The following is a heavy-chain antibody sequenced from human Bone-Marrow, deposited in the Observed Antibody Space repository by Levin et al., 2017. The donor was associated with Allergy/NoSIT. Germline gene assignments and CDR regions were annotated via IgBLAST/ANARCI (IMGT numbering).Heavy chain of an antibody. CDR1: GFTFSNYW. V-gene: IGHV3-7*01. J-gene: IGHJ4*02. D-gene: IGHD5-12*01. CDR3: VRDSGYNPNY. CDR2: IEKDGSQK. Sequence: GESLKISCVASGFTFSNYWMAWVRQAPGKGLGWVANIEKDGSQKGFLDSVRGRFSISRDNAKNSLYLQMNSLRVEDTAMYYCVRDSGYNPNYWGQGTLVTVSS.